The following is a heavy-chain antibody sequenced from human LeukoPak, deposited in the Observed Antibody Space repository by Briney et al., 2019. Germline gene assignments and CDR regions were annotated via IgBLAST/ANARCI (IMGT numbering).Heavy chain of an antibody. CDR3: AKTLEERVGHVFGF. V-gene: IGHV3-23*01. CDR1: GFSFSTYA. J-gene: IGHJ4*02. D-gene: IGHD1-1*01. Sequence: PGGSLRLSCAASGFSFSTYAMSWVRQAPGKGLEWVPATSGSGDSTYYADSVKGWFTISRDNSKNTLYLQMNSLRAEDTAVYYCAKTLEERVGHVFGFWGQGTLVTVSS. CDR2: TSGSGDST.